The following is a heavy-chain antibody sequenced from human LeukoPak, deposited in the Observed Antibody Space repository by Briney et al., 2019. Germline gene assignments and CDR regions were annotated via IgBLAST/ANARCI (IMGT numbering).Heavy chain of an antibody. CDR2: IYYSGST. V-gene: IGHV4-39*01. J-gene: IGHJ3*02. CDR3: ANFFNFDGFDI. D-gene: IGHD1-1*01. Sequence: PSETLSLTCTVSGGSMSSSTHYWGWIRQPPGKGLEWIGSIYYSGSTYYNPSLKSRVTISLDTSKNQFSLKLSSVTAADTAVYYCANFFNFDGFDIWGQGTMVTVSS. CDR1: GGSMSSSTHY.